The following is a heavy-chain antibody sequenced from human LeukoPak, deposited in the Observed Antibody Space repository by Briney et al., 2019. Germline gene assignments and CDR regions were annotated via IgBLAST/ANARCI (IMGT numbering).Heavy chain of an antibody. CDR1: GGTFSSYA. V-gene: IGHV1-69*06. CDR3: ATKRGYCSSTSCYGDYYYYGTDV. D-gene: IGHD2-2*01. CDR2: IIPIFGTA. Sequence: SVKVSCKASGGTFSSYAISWVRQAPGQGLEWMGGIIPIFGTANYAQKFQGRVTITADKSTSTAYMELSSLTSEDTAVYYCATKRGYCSSTSCYGDYYYYGTDVWGKGTTVTASS. J-gene: IGHJ6*04.